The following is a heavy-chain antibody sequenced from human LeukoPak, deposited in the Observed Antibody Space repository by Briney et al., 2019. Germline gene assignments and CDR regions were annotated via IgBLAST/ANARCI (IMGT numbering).Heavy chain of an antibody. CDR2: ISAYNGNT. CDR3: ARWDRGRNSELDY. Sequence: ASVKVSCKASGYTFTNYGISWVRQAPGQGLEWMGWISAYNGNTNYAQKLQGRVTMTTDTSTSTAYMELRNLRSDDTAVYYCARWDRGRNSELDYWGQGTLVIVSS. J-gene: IGHJ4*02. D-gene: IGHD1-26*01. CDR1: GYTFTNYG. V-gene: IGHV1-18*01.